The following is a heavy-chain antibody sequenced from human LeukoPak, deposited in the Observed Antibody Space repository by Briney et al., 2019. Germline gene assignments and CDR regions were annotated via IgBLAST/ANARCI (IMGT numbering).Heavy chain of an antibody. CDR2: ISYDGSNK. D-gene: IGHD3-22*01. CDR1: GFTFSSYA. Sequence: GGSLRLSCAASGFTFSSYAMHWVRQAPGKGLEWVAVISYDGSNKYYADSVKGRFTISRDNSKNTLYLQMNSLRAEDTAVYYCARGATAYYYDSSGYFLDHWGQGTLVTVSS. CDR3: ARGATAYYYDSSGYFLDH. J-gene: IGHJ4*02. V-gene: IGHV3-30-3*01.